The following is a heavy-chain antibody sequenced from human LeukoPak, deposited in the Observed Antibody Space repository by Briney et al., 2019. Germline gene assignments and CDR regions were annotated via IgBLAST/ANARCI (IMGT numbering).Heavy chain of an antibody. CDR3: ARDSLIARGFDY. Sequence: SETLSLTCTVSGGAISSYYWSWIRQPPGKGLEWIGYIYYSGSTNYNPSLKSRVTISVDTSKNQFSLKLSFVTAADTAVYYCARDSLIARGFDYWGQGTLVTVSS. D-gene: IGHD3-16*01. CDR1: GGAISSYY. V-gene: IGHV4-59*01. CDR2: IYYSGST. J-gene: IGHJ4*02.